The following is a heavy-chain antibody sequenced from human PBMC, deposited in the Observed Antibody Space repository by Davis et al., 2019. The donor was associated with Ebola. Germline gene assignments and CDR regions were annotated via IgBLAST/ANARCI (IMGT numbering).Heavy chain of an antibody. Sequence: PSETLSLTCTVSGGSISSYYWSWIRQPPGKGLEWIGYIYYSGSTNYNPSLKSRVTISVDTSKNQFSLKLSSVTAADTAVYYCARVFRYCSSTSCYNGFDYWGQGTLVTVSS. V-gene: IGHV4-59*12. CDR2: IYYSGST. D-gene: IGHD2-2*02. CDR3: ARVFRYCSSTSCYNGFDY. CDR1: GGSISSYY. J-gene: IGHJ4*02.